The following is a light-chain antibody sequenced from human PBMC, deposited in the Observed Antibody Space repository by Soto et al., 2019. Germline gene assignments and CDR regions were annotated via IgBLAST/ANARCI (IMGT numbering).Light chain of an antibody. V-gene: IGLV2-14*01. Sequence: TQPPPLPWPPGQSTTFSGAGTSGEFGGYKCVTWYQQHPGQAPKLMIYEVSNRPSGISNRFSGSKSGNTASLTISGVQAEDEADYYCTSYTSSTSQDIFGTGTKVTVL. CDR1: SGEFGGYKC. CDR2: EVS. CDR3: TSYTSSTSQDI. J-gene: IGLJ1*01.